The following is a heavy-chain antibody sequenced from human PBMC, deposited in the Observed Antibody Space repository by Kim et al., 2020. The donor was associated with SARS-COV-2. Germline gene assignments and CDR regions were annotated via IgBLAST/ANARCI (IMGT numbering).Heavy chain of an antibody. Sequence: GGSLRLSCAASGFTFSSYWMSWVRQAPGKGLEWVANIKQDGSEKYYVDSVKGRFTISRDNAKNSLYLQMNSLRAEDTAVYYCAREGPNSSGWSPHFDYWGQGTLVTVSS. CDR1: GFTFSSYW. V-gene: IGHV3-7*03. CDR2: IKQDGSEK. CDR3: AREGPNSSGWSPHFDY. D-gene: IGHD6-19*01. J-gene: IGHJ4*02.